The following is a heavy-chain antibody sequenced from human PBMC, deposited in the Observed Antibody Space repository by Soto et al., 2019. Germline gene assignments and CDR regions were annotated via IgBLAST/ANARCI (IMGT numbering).Heavy chain of an antibody. CDR1: GGSISSYY. Sequence: SETLSLTCTDSGGSISSYYWSWIRQPAGKGLEWIGRIYTSGSTNYNPSLKSRVTMSVDTSKNQFSLKLSSVTAADTAVYYCARAVQDYYGSGSYYFQGFDPWGQGTLVTVSS. J-gene: IGHJ5*02. V-gene: IGHV4-4*07. D-gene: IGHD3-10*01. CDR3: ARAVQDYYGSGSYYFQGFDP. CDR2: IYTSGST.